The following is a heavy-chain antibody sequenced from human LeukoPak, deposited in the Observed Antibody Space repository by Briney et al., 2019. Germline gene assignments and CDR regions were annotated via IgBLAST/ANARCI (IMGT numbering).Heavy chain of an antibody. V-gene: IGHV6-1*01. CDR2: TYFRSKWYN. CDR3: VRMYSSGQAFDI. CDR1: GDSVSSSTAT. D-gene: IGHD6-19*01. Sequence: SQTLSLTCAISGDSVSSSTATWNWIRQSPSRGLEWLGRTYFRSKWYNDYAVSVKSRITINPDTSKNQLSLQLNSVTPEDTAVYYCVRMYSSGQAFDIWGQGTMVSVSS. J-gene: IGHJ3*02.